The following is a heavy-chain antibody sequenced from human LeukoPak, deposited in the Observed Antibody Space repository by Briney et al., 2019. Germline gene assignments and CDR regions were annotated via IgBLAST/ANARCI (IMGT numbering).Heavy chain of an antibody. CDR3: AREYSSSWGY. CDR1: GYTFTSYT. V-gene: IGHV1-46*01. J-gene: IGHJ4*02. Sequence: GASVKVSCKASGYTFTSYTMHWVRQAPGHGLEWMGIINPSGGSTSQAQKFQGRVAMTRDTSTSTVYMELSSLRSEDTAVYYCAREYSSSWGYWGQGTLVTVSS. CDR2: INPSGGST. D-gene: IGHD6-13*01.